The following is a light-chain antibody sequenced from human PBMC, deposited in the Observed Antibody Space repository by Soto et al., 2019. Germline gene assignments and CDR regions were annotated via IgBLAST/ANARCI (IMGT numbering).Light chain of an antibody. CDR2: EVS. CDR1: SSDVGGYNY. V-gene: IGLV2-8*01. Sequence: QSALTQPPSASGSPGQSVTISCTGTSSDVGGYNYVSWYQQHPGKAPKLMIYEVSKWPSGVPDRFSGSKSGNTASLTVSGLQAEDEADYYCSSYAGSNKAVFGGGTQLTVL. CDR3: SSYAGSNKAV. J-gene: IGLJ7*01.